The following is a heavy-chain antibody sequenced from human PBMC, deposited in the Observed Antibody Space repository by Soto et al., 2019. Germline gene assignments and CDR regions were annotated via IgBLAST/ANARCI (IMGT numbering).Heavy chain of an antibody. J-gene: IGHJ3*02. D-gene: IGHD2-15*01. CDR1: GGTFSSYA. CDR2: IIPIFGTA. CDR3: ARGQDCSGGSCYSLDAFDI. V-gene: IGHV1-69*12. Sequence: QVQLVQSGAEVKKPGSSVKVSCKASGGTFSSYAISWVRQAPGQGLEWMGGIIPIFGTANYAQKFQGRVTITADESTSTAYMELSSLRSEDTAVYYCARGQDCSGGSCYSLDAFDIWGQGTMVTVSS.